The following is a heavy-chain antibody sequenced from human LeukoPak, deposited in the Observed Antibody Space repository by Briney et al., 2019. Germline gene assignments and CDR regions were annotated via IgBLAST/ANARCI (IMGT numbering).Heavy chain of an antibody. D-gene: IGHD3-10*01. V-gene: IGHV3-11*05. CDR2: ISSSSSYT. Sequence: KPGGSLRLSCAASGFTFSDYYMSWIRQAPGKGLESVSYISSSSSYTNYADSVKGRFTISRDNSENTLYLQMNSLRAEDTATYYCAKGTERYREVSSFDSWGQGTQVTVSS. CDR3: AKGTERYREVSSFDS. J-gene: IGHJ4*02. CDR1: GFTFSDYY.